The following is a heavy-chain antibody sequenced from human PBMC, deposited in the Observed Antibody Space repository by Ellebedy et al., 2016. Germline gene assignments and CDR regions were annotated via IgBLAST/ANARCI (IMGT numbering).Heavy chain of an antibody. CDR2: ISSGSSTK. D-gene: IGHD3-22*01. Sequence: GESLKISCAASGFTFGSYSMNWVRQAPGKGLEWVSYISSGSSTKYYADSVKGRFTISRDNAKNSLYLQMNSLRAEDTAVYYCARDPWDYSDSRTDNYSGMDVWGQGTTVTVSS. V-gene: IGHV3-48*04. CDR3: ARDPWDYSDSRTDNYSGMDV. CDR1: GFTFGSYS. J-gene: IGHJ6*02.